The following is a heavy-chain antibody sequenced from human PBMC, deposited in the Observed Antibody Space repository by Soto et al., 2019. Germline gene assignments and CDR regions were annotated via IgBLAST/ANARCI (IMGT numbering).Heavy chain of an antibody. CDR1: GFTFSDYY. J-gene: IGHJ4*02. D-gene: IGHD6-19*01. V-gene: IGHV3-11*01. CDR3: ARGGAVAGTRGSYY. CDR2: ISSRDDTI. Sequence: GGSLRLSCAASGFTFSDYYMSWIRQAPGKGLEWISYISSRDDTIYYADSVKGRFTISRDNAKNSLYLQMNRLRAEDTAVYYCARGGAVAGTRGSYYWGQGTLVTVSS.